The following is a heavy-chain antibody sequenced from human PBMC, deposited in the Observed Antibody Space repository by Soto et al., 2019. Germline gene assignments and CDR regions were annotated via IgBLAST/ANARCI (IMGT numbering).Heavy chain of an antibody. D-gene: IGHD5-18*01. CDR2: ISYDGSLQ. CDR1: GFAFSSYG. J-gene: IGHJ4*02. CDR3: VSDRGYGHASVPYS. Sequence: QAQLVESGGGVVQPGRSLRLSCAASGFAFSSYGMHWVRQAPGTGLEWVAVISYDGSLQHYADSVKGRFTISRDNSKNMVLLQLSSLRAAATAVYYCVSDRGYGHASVPYSWGQGTLVSVSS. V-gene: IGHV3-30*03.